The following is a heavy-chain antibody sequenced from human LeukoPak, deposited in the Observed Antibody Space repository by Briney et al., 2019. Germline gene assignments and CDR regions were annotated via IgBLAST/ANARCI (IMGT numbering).Heavy chain of an antibody. V-gene: IGHV3-30-3*01. CDR1: GFTFSSYA. D-gene: IGHD6-19*01. CDR3: AKDPQWLVLGYYYGMDV. J-gene: IGHJ6*02. CDR2: ISYDGSNK. Sequence: GGSLRLSCAASGFTFSSYAMHWVRQAPGKGLEWVAVISYDGSNKYYADSVKGRFTISRDNSKNTLYLQMNSLRAEDTAVYYCAKDPQWLVLGYYYGMDVWGQGTTVTVSS.